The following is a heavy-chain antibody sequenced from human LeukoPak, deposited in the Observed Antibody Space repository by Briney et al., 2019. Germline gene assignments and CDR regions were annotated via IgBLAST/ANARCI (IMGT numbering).Heavy chain of an antibody. Sequence: SETLSLTCTVSGDSISRGYYWGWIRQSPGKGLEWIGSIFHSGSTYYNPSLKSRVTISVDTSKNQFSLKLSSVTAADTAVYYCARDKNSWLQDPYYFDYWGQGTLVTVSS. CDR3: ARDKNSWLQDPYYFDY. CDR2: IFHSGST. J-gene: IGHJ4*02. D-gene: IGHD5-24*01. V-gene: IGHV4-38-2*02. CDR1: GDSISRGYY.